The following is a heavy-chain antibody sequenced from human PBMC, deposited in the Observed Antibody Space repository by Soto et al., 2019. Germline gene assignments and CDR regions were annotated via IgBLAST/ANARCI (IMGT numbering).Heavy chain of an antibody. Sequence: GGSLRLSCAASGFTFSSYAMHWVRQAPGKGLEWVAVISYDGSNKYYADSVKGRFTISRDNSKNTLYLQMNSLRAEDTAVYYCACRSGYCSGGSCYDYYYGMDVWGQGTTVTVSS. D-gene: IGHD2-15*01. J-gene: IGHJ6*02. V-gene: IGHV3-30-3*01. CDR1: GFTFSSYA. CDR2: ISYDGSNK. CDR3: ACRSGYCSGGSCYDYYYGMDV.